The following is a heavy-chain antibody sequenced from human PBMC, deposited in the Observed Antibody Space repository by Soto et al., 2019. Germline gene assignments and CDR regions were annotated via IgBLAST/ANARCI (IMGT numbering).Heavy chain of an antibody. CDR3: ARMVGGDYGRYWYFDL. CDR1: GGSISSYY. CDR2: IYYSGST. Sequence: QVQLQESGPGLVKPSETLSLTCTVSGGSISSYYWSWIRQPPGKGLEWIGYIYYSGSTNYNPSLKSRVTISVDTSKNQFSLKLSSVTAADTAVYYCARMVGGDYGRYWYFDLWGRGTLVTVSS. J-gene: IGHJ2*01. V-gene: IGHV4-59*01. D-gene: IGHD4-17*01.